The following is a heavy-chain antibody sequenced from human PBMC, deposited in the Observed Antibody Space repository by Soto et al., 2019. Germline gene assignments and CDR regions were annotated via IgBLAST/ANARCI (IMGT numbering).Heavy chain of an antibody. Sequence: GGSLRLSGAAFGFTIGDFWMSWVRQAPGKGRGWVGNIKQDGSEKDYAGSLKGRFTISRNSAKNSLYLQMDNLGGEDTAMYHCARRVVVVVTDNFDHRGQGALVTVAP. CDR1: GFTIGDFW. D-gene: IGHD3-22*01. J-gene: IGHJ4*02. CDR3: ARRVVVVVTDNFDH. V-gene: IGHV3-7*01. CDR2: IKQDGSEK.